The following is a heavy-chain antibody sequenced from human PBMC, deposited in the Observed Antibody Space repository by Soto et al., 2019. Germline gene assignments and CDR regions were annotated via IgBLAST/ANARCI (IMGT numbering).Heavy chain of an antibody. V-gene: IGHV3-74*01. Sequence: EVQLVESGGGLVQPGGSLRLSCAASGFTFSRYWMHWVRQGPGKGLVWVARITSDGRSTGYADSVKGRFTISRDNAKNPRDLHINRRRAEVTAVYYCVRDGDGDYPVVYWGQGTLVTVSS. CDR3: VRDGDGDYPVVY. CDR2: ITSDGRST. D-gene: IGHD4-17*01. J-gene: IGHJ4*02. CDR1: GFTFSRYW.